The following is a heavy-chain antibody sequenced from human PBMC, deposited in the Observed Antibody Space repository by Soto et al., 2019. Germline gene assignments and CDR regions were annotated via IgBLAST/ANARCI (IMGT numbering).Heavy chain of an antibody. V-gene: IGHV3-23*01. J-gene: IGHJ3*02. CDR2: ISGSGSST. D-gene: IGHD2-15*01. Sequence: EVQLLESGGGLVQPGGSLRLSCAASGFTFSSYAMNWVRQAPGKGLEWVSVISGSGSSTYYADSVKGRFTISRDNSKNTVYLQMRSLRAEDTAVYYCARRSPSWAFDIWGQGTMVTVSS. CDR1: GFTFSSYA. CDR3: ARRSPSWAFDI.